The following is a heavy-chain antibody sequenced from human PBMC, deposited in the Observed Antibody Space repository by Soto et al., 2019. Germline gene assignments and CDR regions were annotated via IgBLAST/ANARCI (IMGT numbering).Heavy chain of an antibody. Sequence: GGSLRLSCAASGFTFTNYAMTWVRQAPGRGLEWVSTIIATGGTFYGDTVKGRFTISRDNSRSTLYLQMNSLRAEDTALYYCAKSHTGINSDNDYWGRGTLVTVSS. CDR1: GFTFTNYA. CDR2: IIATGGT. CDR3: AKSHTGINSDNDY. D-gene: IGHD2-2*02. V-gene: IGHV3-23*01. J-gene: IGHJ4*02.